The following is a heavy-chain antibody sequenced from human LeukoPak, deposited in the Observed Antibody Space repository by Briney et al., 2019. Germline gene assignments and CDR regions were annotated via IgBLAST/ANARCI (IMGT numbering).Heavy chain of an antibody. Sequence: GGPLRLSCAASGFTFSSYWMHWVRQVPGKGRVWVSHINRDGRSTIYGDSVEGGFTLSRDNAKNTLYLQMNSLRAEDTAVYYCAKGIIMIPDYWGQGTLVTVSS. CDR1: GFTFSSYW. V-gene: IGHV3-74*01. CDR2: INRDGRST. J-gene: IGHJ4*02. CDR3: AKGIIMIPDY. D-gene: IGHD3-16*01.